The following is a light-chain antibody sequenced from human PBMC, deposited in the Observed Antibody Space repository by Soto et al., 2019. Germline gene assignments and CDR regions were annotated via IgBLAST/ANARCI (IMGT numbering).Light chain of an antibody. V-gene: IGLV2-14*01. CDR1: SSDVGGYNY. J-gene: IGLJ1*01. CDR2: DVS. CDR3: SSYTSIILYV. Sequence: QSVLTQPASVSGSPGQSITISCTGTSSDVGGYNYVSWYQQHPGKAPKLMIYDVSNRPSGVSNRFSGSKSGNTASLTISGLQAEDEADYYCSSYTSIILYVFGTGTKVTVL.